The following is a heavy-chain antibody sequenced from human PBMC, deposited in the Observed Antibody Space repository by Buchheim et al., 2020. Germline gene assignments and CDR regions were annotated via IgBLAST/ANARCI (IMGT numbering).Heavy chain of an antibody. V-gene: IGHV3-23*01. CDR2: ISGSGGST. CDR1: GFTFNSYA. CDR3: AKVWGGYCSSTSCYQVGSWFDP. J-gene: IGHJ5*02. D-gene: IGHD2-2*01. Sequence: EVQLLESGGGLVQPGGSLRLSCEASGFTFNSYAMSWVRQAPGKGLEWVSAISGSGGSTYYADSVKGRFTISRDNSKTTLDLQMNSLRAEDTAVYYCAKVWGGYCSSTSCYQVGSWFDPWGQGTL.